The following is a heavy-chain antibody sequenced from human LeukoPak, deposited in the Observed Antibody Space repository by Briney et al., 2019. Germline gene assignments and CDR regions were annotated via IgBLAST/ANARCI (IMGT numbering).Heavy chain of an antibody. Sequence: GGSLRLSCAASGFTFRAYSMNWVRQAPGKGLEWVSYISSSGRSIYYADSVKGRFSISRDNSKNSLSLEMNSLRTEDTAMYYCARESGKFDYWGQGTLVAVSS. CDR1: GFTFRAYS. CDR3: ARESGKFDY. V-gene: IGHV3-48*04. CDR2: ISSSGRSI. J-gene: IGHJ4*02.